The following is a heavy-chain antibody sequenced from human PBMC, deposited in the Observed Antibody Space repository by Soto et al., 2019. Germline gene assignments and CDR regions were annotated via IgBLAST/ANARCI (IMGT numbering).Heavy chain of an antibody. CDR2: VYYRGST. D-gene: IGHD6-19*01. CDR1: GVSISNSNTY. Sequence: QVQLQESGPGLVKPSETMSLTCTVAGVSISNSNTYWNWVRQPPGKGLEWIGFVYYRGSTKYNPSLESRVTISGSASRNQLSLELTSVTATDTAVYYCAGGGGSYSSGWYYDSWGQGTLVTVSS. CDR3: AGGGGSYSSGWYYDS. V-gene: IGHV4-59*08. J-gene: IGHJ4*02.